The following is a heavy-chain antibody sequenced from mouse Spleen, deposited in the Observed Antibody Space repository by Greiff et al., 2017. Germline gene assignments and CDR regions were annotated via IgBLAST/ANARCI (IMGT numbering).Heavy chain of an antibody. V-gene: IGHV1-55*01. Sequence: QVQLKESGAELVKPGASVKMSCKASGYTFTSYWITWVKQRPGQGLEWIGDIYPGSGSTNYNEKFKSKATLTVDTSSSTAYMQLSSLTSEDSAVYYCARKGGSSYSWFAYWGQGTLVTVSA. CDR1: GYTFTSYW. CDR3: ARKGGSSYSWFAY. J-gene: IGHJ3*01. CDR2: IYPGSGST. D-gene: IGHD1-1*01.